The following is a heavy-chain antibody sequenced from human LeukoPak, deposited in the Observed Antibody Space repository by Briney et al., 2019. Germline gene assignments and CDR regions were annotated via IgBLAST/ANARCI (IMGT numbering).Heavy chain of an antibody. Sequence: VSVKVSCKASGYTFTSYYMHWVRQAPGQGLEWMGIINPSGGSTSYAQKFQGRVTMTRDTSTSTVYMELSSLRSEDTAVYYCASSGYSLDLFDYWGQGTLATVSS. V-gene: IGHV1-46*03. CDR1: GYTFTSYY. CDR2: INPSGGST. CDR3: ASSGYSLDLFDY. D-gene: IGHD3-22*01. J-gene: IGHJ4*02.